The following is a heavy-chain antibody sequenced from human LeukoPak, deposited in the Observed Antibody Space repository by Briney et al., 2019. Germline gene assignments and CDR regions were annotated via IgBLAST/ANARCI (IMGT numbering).Heavy chain of an antibody. D-gene: IGHD4-11*01. V-gene: IGHV3-21*01. CDR2: ISSSSIYI. Sequence: GGSLRLSCVASGFTFSSYNMNWVRQAPGKGLEWVSSISSSSIYIYHADSVKGRFTISRDNAKSSLSLQMNSLRAEDTAVYYCARGHSNYGDYFDYWGQGTLVTVSS. CDR3: ARGHSNYGDYFDY. J-gene: IGHJ4*02. CDR1: GFTFSSYN.